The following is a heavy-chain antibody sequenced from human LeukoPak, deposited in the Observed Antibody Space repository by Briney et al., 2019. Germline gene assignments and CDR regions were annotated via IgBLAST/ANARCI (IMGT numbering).Heavy chain of an antibody. Sequence: ASETLSLTCTVSGGSISSYYWSWVRQPPGKGLEWIGYIYYSGSTNYNPSLKSRVTISVDTSKNQFTLKLSSVTAADTFVYYCARHPLTGYFDYWGQGTLVTVSS. CDR2: IYYSGST. D-gene: IGHD3-9*01. CDR3: ARHPLTGYFDY. CDR1: GGSISSYY. J-gene: IGHJ4*02. V-gene: IGHV4-59*08.